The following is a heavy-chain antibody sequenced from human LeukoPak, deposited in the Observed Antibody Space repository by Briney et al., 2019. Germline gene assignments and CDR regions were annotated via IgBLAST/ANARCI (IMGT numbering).Heavy chain of an antibody. CDR1: GYSVSSGYY. CDR3: ARSSQLEDY. D-gene: IGHD3-10*01. J-gene: IGHJ4*02. V-gene: IGHV4-38-2*02. Sequence: SETLSLTCTVSGYSVSSGYYWGWIRQSPGKGLEWIGSIYHSGSTYYSPSLRSRITISVDTSKNQFSLKLSSVTAADTAVYYCARSSQLEDYWGQGTLVTVSS. CDR2: IYHSGST.